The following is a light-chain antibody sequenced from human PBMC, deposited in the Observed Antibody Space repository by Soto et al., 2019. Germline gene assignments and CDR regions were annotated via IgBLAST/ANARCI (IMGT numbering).Light chain of an antibody. CDR1: QSVLYSANNKNY. Sequence: DIVLTQSPESLSVSLGESATINCKSSQSVLYSANNKNYLAWYQQKPGQPPKLLFYWASTRDSGVPDRFFGSGSGTDFTLTISSLQAEDAAVYYCQQFYSTWTFGQGTKVDIK. J-gene: IGKJ1*01. CDR3: QQFYSTWT. V-gene: IGKV4-1*01. CDR2: WAS.